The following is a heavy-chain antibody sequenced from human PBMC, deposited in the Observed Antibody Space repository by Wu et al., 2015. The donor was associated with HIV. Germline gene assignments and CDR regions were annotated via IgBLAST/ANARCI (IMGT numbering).Heavy chain of an antibody. D-gene: IGHD6-13*01. J-gene: IGHJ6*02. V-gene: IGHV1-69*11. CDR1: GDSLSNYA. CDR2: FIPLVGTA. CDR3: ARVVGVPSSSWTLVYYYSSNGRR. Sequence: QVQLVQSGAEVKKPGSSVKVSCKTSGDSLSNYAISWVRQAPGQGLEWMARFIPLVGTANYAQKFRGRVTVTADESTNTAYMELSNLRSEDHGPCITGARVVGVPSSSWTLVYYYSSNGRRGDQGTTV.